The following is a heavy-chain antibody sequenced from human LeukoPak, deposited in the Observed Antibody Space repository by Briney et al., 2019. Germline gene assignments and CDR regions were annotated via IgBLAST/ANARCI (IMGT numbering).Heavy chain of an antibody. CDR2: INPRDVST. J-gene: IGHJ3*02. V-gene: IGHV1-46*01. Sequence: ASVKVSCKASGYTFTNYYIHWVREAPGQGLEWMGIINPRDVSTSYAQKFQGRVTVTRDTSTSTVYMELSSLGSEDTAVYYCAREEQWHKEAFDIWGQGTMVTVSS. D-gene: IGHD6-19*01. CDR1: GYTFTNYY. CDR3: AREEQWHKEAFDI.